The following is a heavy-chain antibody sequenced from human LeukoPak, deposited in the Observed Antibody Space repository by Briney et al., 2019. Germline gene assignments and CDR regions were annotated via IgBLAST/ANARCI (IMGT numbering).Heavy chain of an antibody. CDR2: LNPDGTST. CDR1: GFTFSSSW. D-gene: IGHD3-10*01. CDR3: ARDLGGGITMIRGVFRPSNRYYGMDV. J-gene: IGHJ6*02. Sequence: GGSLRLSCVVSGFTFSSSWMHWVRQAPGKGLVWVSRLNPDGTSTSYADSVKGRFTISRDPAKNSLYLKMSSLRDEDTAVYYCARDLGGGITMIRGVFRPSNRYYGMDVWGQGTTVIVSS. V-gene: IGHV3-74*01.